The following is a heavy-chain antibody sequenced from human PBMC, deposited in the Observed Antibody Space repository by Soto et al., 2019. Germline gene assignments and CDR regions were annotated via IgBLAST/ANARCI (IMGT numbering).Heavy chain of an antibody. CDR2: IKSKTDGGTT. Sequence: GGSLRLSCAASGFTFSNAWMNWVRQAPGKGLEWVGRIKSKTDGGTTDYAAPVKGRFTISRDDSKNTLYLQMNSLKTEDTAVYYCTTDRTAVMQWSLTEPYDYYYYYGMDVWGQGTTVTVSS. J-gene: IGHJ6*02. V-gene: IGHV3-15*07. D-gene: IGHD2-21*01. CDR1: GFTFSNAW. CDR3: TTDRTAVMQWSLTEPYDYYYYYGMDV.